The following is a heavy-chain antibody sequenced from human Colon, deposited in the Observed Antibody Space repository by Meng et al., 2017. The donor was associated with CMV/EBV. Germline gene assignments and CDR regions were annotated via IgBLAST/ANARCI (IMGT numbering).Heavy chain of an antibody. CDR1: GGSISTYY. J-gene: IGHJ4*02. D-gene: IGHD5-12*01. Sequence: RLQVPGPGLVTPSGTLSLPCTVSGGSISTYYWSWIRQPAGEGLEWLGRISTNRNTDYNPSLNSRATIWLDTSNNQFSLKLTSVTAADTAVYYCVRGGYSGTQTGGVQEYWGQGTLVTVSS. CDR2: ISTNRNT. CDR3: VRGGYSGTQTGGVQEY. V-gene: IGHV4-4*07.